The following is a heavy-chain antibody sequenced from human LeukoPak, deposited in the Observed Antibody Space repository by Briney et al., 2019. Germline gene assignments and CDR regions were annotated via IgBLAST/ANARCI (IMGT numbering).Heavy chain of an antibody. D-gene: IGHD2-2*01. CDR3: AGGPGAMFH. V-gene: IGHV6-1*01. CDR2: TYYRSKWYN. Sequence: SQTLSLTCAISGDSVSGNSVAWNWIRQSPSRGLEWLGRTYYRSKWYNGYAVSVKSRITINPDTSKNQFSLQLNSVTPEDTAVYYCAGGPGAMFHWGQGTLVTVSS. J-gene: IGHJ4*02. CDR1: GDSVSGNSVA.